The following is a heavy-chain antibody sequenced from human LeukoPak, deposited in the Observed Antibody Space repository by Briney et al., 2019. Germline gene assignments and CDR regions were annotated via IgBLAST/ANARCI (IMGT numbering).Heavy chain of an antibody. CDR3: ARVARGDAFDI. CDR2: IYSGGST. Sequence: GGSLRLSCAASGFTVSSNYMSWVRQAPGKGLEWVSVIYSGGSTYYADSVKGRFTTSRHNSKNTLYLQMNSLRAEDTAVYYCARVARGDAFDIWGQGTMVTVSS. J-gene: IGHJ3*02. V-gene: IGHV3-53*04. CDR1: GFTVSSNY.